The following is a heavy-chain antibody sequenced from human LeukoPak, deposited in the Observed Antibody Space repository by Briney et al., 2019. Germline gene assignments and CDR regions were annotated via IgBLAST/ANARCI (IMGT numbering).Heavy chain of an antibody. CDR1: GGTFSSYA. CDR3: ARAYYYDSSGPYYFDY. D-gene: IGHD3-22*01. Sequence: ASVKVSCKASGGTFSSYAISWVRQAPGQGLEWMGWISAYNGNTNYAQKLQGRVTMTTDTSTSTAYMELRSLRSDDTAVYYCARAYYYDSSGPYYFDYWGQGTLVTVSS. V-gene: IGHV1-18*01. J-gene: IGHJ4*02. CDR2: ISAYNGNT.